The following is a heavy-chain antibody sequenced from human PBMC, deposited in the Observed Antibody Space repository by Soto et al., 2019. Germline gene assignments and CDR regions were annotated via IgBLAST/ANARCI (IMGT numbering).Heavy chain of an antibody. Sequence: SETLSLTCTVSGGSISSSSYYWGWIRQPPGKGLEWIGSIYYSGSTYYNPSLKSRVTISVDTSKDQFSLKLSSVTAADSAVYCCARHPYGSGYYFDYWGQGTLVTVSS. CDR1: GGSISSSSYY. J-gene: IGHJ4*02. D-gene: IGHD3-10*01. CDR3: ARHPYGSGYYFDY. CDR2: IYYSGST. V-gene: IGHV4-39*01.